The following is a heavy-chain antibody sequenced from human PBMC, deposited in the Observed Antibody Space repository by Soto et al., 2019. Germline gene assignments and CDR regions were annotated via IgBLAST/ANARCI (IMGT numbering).Heavy chain of an antibody. V-gene: IGHV1-58*01. Sequence: SGKVSCKASGFTFTSSAVQWVRQARGQRLEWIGWIVVGSGNTNYAQKFQERVTITRDMSTSTAYMELSSLRSEDTAVYYCAAESGSDDYYYYYGMDVWGQGTTVTVSS. CDR1: GFTFTSSA. CDR2: IVVGSGNT. J-gene: IGHJ6*02. CDR3: AAESGSDDYYYYYGMDV.